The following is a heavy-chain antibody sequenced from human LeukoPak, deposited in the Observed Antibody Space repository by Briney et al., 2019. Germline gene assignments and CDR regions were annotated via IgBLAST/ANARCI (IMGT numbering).Heavy chain of an antibody. J-gene: IGHJ4*02. Sequence: SETLSLTCGVYGGSFSGYYWNWIRQPPGMGLEWIGEINHRGGTGYNPSLKSRVTMSVDTSKNIFSLKLTSVTAADTAVYYCARAYYYDSSAAIDYWGQGILVTVSS. CDR3: ARAYYYDSSAAIDY. D-gene: IGHD3-22*01. CDR2: INHRGGT. V-gene: IGHV4-34*01. CDR1: GGSFSGYY.